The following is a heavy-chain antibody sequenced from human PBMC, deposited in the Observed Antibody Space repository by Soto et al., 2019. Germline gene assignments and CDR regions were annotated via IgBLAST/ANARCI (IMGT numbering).Heavy chain of an antibody. V-gene: IGHV3-30-3*01. CDR1: GFIFRSYA. J-gene: IGHJ4*02. CDR2: VSFDGNNK. CDR3: AKDLISARTL. Sequence: PGGSLRLSCVASGFIFRSYAMHWVRQAPAKGLEWVAVVSFDGNNKYYADSVKGRFSISRDNSKNTLYLQMNSLRAEDTALYYCAKDLISARTLWGQGTQVTVSS. D-gene: IGHD6-6*01.